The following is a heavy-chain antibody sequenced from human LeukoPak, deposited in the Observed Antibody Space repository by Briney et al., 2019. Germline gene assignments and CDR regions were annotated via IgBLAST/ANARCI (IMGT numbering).Heavy chain of an antibody. CDR2: VYYTGST. J-gene: IGHJ4*02. CDR3: SRGSYDILTGYSTLGEY. Sequence: SETLSLTCTVSGGSISSSTYYWGWIRQPPGKGLEWIGSVYYTGSTYYNPSLKSRITISLDTSKNQISLKLSSVTAADTAVYYCSRGSYDILTGYSTLGEYWGQGTLVTVSS. V-gene: IGHV4-39*01. CDR1: GGSISSSTYY. D-gene: IGHD3-9*01.